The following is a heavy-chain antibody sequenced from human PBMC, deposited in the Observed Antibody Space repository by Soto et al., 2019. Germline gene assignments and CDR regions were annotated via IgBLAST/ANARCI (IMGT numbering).Heavy chain of an antibody. CDR2: ISANNGNT. V-gene: IGHV1-18*01. Sequence: QVQLVQSGAEVKKPGASVKVSCKASGYTFTSYGISWVRQAPGQGLEWMGWISANNGNTNYAQKPQGRVTMTTDTTPSPAYLEMRSLRSDDTAVYYCARDRGSYALDSWGQGTLVTVSS. CDR1: GYTFTSYG. D-gene: IGHD1-26*01. J-gene: IGHJ4*02. CDR3: ARDRGSYALDS.